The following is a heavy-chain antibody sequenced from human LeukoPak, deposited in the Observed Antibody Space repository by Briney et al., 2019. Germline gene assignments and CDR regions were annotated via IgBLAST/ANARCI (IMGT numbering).Heavy chain of an antibody. V-gene: IGHV3-66*01. D-gene: IGHD2-2*01. CDR3: ARGSTSSPVFDP. J-gene: IGHJ5*02. CDR1: GFTVSSNY. Sequence: QTGGSLRLSCAASGFTVSSNYMSWVRQAPGKGLEGVSVIYSGGSTYYADSVKGRFTISRDNSKNTLYLQMNSLRSEDTAVYYCARGSTSSPVFDPWGQGTLVTVSS. CDR2: IYSGGST.